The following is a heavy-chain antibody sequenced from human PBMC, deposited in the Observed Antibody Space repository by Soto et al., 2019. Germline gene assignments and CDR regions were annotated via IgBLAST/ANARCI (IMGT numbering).Heavy chain of an antibody. D-gene: IGHD6-19*01. CDR1: GFTFSSYA. V-gene: IGHV3-23*01. CDR3: ARVSSGWYVHYYGMDV. J-gene: IGHJ6*02. Sequence: EVQLLESGGGLVQPGGSLRLSCAASGFTFSSYAMSWVRQAPGKGLEWVSAISGSGGSTYYADSVKGRFTISRDNSKNTLYLQMNSLRAEDTAVYYCARVSSGWYVHYYGMDVWGQGTTVTVSS. CDR2: ISGSGGST.